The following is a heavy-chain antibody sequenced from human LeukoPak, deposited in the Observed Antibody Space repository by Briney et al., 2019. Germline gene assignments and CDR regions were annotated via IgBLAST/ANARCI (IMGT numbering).Heavy chain of an antibody. Sequence: GGTLRLSCAASGFTFSSYGMSWVRQAPGKGLEWVSVTYSGGSTYYADSVKGRFTISRDNPKNTLYLQMNSLRAEDTAVYYCARGIEVGSGYMDVWGKGTTVTISS. CDR2: TYSGGST. J-gene: IGHJ6*03. D-gene: IGHD3-22*01. CDR3: ARGIEVGSGYMDV. V-gene: IGHV3-66*01. CDR1: GFTFSSYG.